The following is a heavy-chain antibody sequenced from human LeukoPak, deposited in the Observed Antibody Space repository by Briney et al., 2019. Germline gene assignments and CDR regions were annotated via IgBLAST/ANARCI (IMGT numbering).Heavy chain of an antibody. CDR3: ARAAGHTAMSYFDY. Sequence: PGGSLRLSCAASGFTFSSYEMNWVRQAPGKGLEWVSYISSSGSTIYYADSVKGRFTISRDNAKNSLYLQMNSLRAEDTAVYYCARAAGHTAMSYFDYWGQGTLVSVSS. J-gene: IGHJ4*02. V-gene: IGHV3-48*03. CDR1: GFTFSSYE. CDR2: ISSSGSTI. D-gene: IGHD5-18*01.